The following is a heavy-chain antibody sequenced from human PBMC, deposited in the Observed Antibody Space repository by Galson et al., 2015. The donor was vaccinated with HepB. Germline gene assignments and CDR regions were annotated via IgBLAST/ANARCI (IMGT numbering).Heavy chain of an antibody. J-gene: IGHJ3*02. CDR1: GYTFTGYY. CDR3: AKIGVASYYDSRGYYNKEAFDI. V-gene: IGHV1-2*02. Sequence: SVKVSCKAFGYTFTGYYIHWVRQAPGQGLEWMGWINPNSGGTNYAQKFQGRVTMTRDTSISTAYMELRRLKSDDTAVYYCAKIGVASYYDSRGYYNKEAFDIWGQGTKVTVSS. CDR2: INPNSGGT. D-gene: IGHD3-22*01.